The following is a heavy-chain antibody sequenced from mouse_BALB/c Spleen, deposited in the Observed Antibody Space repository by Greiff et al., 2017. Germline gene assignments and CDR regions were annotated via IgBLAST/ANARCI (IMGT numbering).Heavy chain of an antibody. Sequence: QVQLQQPGAELVRPGASVKLSCKASGYTFTSYWINWVKQRPGQGLEWIGNIYPSDSYTNYNQKFKDKATLTVDKSSSTAYMQLSSPTSEDSAVYYCTRSFITTGSYAMDYWGQGTSVTVSS. J-gene: IGHJ4*01. CDR3: TRSFITTGSYAMDY. V-gene: IGHV1-69*02. CDR1: GYTFTSYW. D-gene: IGHD1-1*01. CDR2: IYPSDSYT.